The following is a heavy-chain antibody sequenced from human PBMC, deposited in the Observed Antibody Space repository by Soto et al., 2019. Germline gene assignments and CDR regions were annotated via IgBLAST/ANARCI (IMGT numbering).Heavy chain of an antibody. CDR2: VKQDGSDK. D-gene: IGHD3-16*01. CDR1: GFSLRGYW. V-gene: IGHV3-7*04. CDR3: ARGGGNFDQ. J-gene: IGHJ4*02. Sequence: EVQLVESGGGLVQPGGSLRLTCVASGFSLRGYWMSWVRQAPGKGLEWVANVKQDGSDKRYADAVKGRFTISRDNAENSLYLQMKSRRAEGTAVYYCARGGGNFDQWGQGTLVTVSS.